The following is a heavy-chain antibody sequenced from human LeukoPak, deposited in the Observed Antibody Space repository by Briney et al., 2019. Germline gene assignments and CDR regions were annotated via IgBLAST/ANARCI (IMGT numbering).Heavy chain of an antibody. CDR1: GGSISSYY. CDR2: IYYSGST. D-gene: IGHD3-3*01. J-gene: IGHJ4*02. CDR3: ARGSTIFGVVIWNNFDY. V-gene: IGHV4-59*01. Sequence: PSETLSLTCTVSGGSISSYYWSWIRQPPGRGLEWIGYIYYSGSTSYNPSLKSRVTISVDTSKNQFSLKLSSVTAADTAVYYCARGSTIFGVVIWNNFDYWGQGTLVTVSS.